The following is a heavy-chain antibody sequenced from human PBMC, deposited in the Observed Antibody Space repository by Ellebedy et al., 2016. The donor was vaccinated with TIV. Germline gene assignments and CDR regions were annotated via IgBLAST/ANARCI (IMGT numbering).Heavy chain of an antibody. CDR3: AKEVGDSSGWYYFDY. J-gene: IGHJ4*02. Sequence: GESLKISCAASGFTFDDYTMHWVRQAPGKGLEWVSLISWDGGSTYYADSVKGRFTISRDNSKNSLYLQMNSLRTEDTALYYCAKEVGDSSGWYYFDYWGQGTLVTVSS. CDR2: ISWDGGST. V-gene: IGHV3-43*01. CDR1: GFTFDDYT. D-gene: IGHD6-19*01.